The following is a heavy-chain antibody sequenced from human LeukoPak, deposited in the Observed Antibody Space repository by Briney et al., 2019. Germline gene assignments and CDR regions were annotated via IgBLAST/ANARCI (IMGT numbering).Heavy chain of an antibody. CDR3: AFISSGWSILY. Sequence: ASVKVSCKASGYTFTTYSMNWVRQAPGQGLEWMGWINTNTGNPTYVQGFTGRFVFSLDTSVSTAYLQISSLKAEDTAVYYCAFISSGWSILYWGQGTLVTVSS. V-gene: IGHV7-4-1*02. D-gene: IGHD6-19*01. CDR2: INTNTGNP. CDR1: GYTFTTYS. J-gene: IGHJ4*02.